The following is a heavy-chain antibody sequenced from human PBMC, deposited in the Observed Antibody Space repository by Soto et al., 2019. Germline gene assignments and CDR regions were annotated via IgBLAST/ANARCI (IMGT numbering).Heavy chain of an antibody. D-gene: IGHD3-3*01. CDR1: GGSLTKYY. Sequence: ETLSLTCTVSGGSLTKYYWSWIRQPAGKGLEWIGRVSTSGNVVSKASLRSRLTMSVDTSKNQFSLRLTSVTAADTAVYYCARDNNDFWSLYPLAFDYWGQGALVTVS. CDR2: VSTSGNV. J-gene: IGHJ4*02. CDR3: ARDNNDFWSLYPLAFDY. V-gene: IGHV4-4*07.